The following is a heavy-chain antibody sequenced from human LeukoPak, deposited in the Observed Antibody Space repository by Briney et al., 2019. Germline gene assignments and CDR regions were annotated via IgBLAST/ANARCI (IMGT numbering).Heavy chain of an antibody. V-gene: IGHV7-4-1*02. CDR3: ASATPYCSSTSCYLLGFDY. CDR2: IDTNTGNP. D-gene: IGHD2-2*01. CDR1: GYTFTTYS. Sequence: ASVKVSCKASGYTFTTYSMNWVRQAPGQGLEWMGWIDTNTGNPTYAQGFTGRFVFSLDTSVSTAYLQISSLKAEDTAVYYCASATPYCSSTSCYLLGFDYWGQGTLVTVSS. J-gene: IGHJ4*02.